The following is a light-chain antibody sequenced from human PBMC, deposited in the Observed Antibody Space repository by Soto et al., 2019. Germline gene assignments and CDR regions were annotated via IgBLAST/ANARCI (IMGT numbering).Light chain of an antibody. Sequence: DLVMTQSPLSLPVTPGEPASISCRSSQSLLHSDGYNYLDWYLQKPGQSPQLLICLGSNRASGVPDRFSGSGSGTDFTLTISSLQAEDVAVYFCQQYYSTPLTFGGGTKVEIK. V-gene: IGKV2-28*01. CDR2: LGS. CDR3: QQYYSTPLT. CDR1: QSLLHSDGYNY. J-gene: IGKJ4*01.